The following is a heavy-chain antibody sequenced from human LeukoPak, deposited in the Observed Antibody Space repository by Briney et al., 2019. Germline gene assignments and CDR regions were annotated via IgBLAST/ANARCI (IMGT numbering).Heavy chain of an antibody. CDR1: GVSFSGYY. Sequence: PSETLSLTCAVYGVSFSGYYWSWIRQPPGKGLEWIGEINHSGSTNYNPSLKSRVTISVDTSKNQFSLKLSSVTAADTAVYYCARSGGSGSYPIDYWGQGTLVTVSS. D-gene: IGHD3-10*01. V-gene: IGHV4-34*01. CDR3: ARSGGSGSYPIDY. CDR2: INHSGST. J-gene: IGHJ4*02.